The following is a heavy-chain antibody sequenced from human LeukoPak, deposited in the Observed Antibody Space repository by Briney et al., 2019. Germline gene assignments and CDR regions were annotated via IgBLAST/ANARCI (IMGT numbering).Heavy chain of an antibody. J-gene: IGHJ4*02. V-gene: IGHV3-64*01. CDR3: ARVRAGLYDSSGHFLDY. D-gene: IGHD3-22*01. CDR2: ISSDGGRT. Sequence: GGSLRLSCAASGFTFSSNGMHLVRQAPGKGLEYVSAISSDGGRTYYANSVKGRFTISRDNSKNTLYLQMGSLRAEDMAVYYCARVRAGLYDSSGHFLDYWGQGTLVTVSS. CDR1: GFTFSSNG.